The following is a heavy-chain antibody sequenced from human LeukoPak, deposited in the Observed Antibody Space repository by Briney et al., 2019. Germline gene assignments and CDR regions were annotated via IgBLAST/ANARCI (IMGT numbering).Heavy chain of an antibody. CDR1: GGSISGYY. J-gene: IGHJ6*02. CDR2: IYYSGST. V-gene: IGHV4-59*08. Sequence: SETLSLTCTVSGGSISGYYWSWIRQPPGEGLEWIGYIYYSGSTHYNPSLKTRVTISVDTSKNQFSLKLSSVTAADTAVYYCARIGLAIVPSLNNYYYYGMDVWGQGTTVTVSS. D-gene: IGHD2/OR15-2a*01. CDR3: ARIGLAIVPSLNNYYYYGMDV.